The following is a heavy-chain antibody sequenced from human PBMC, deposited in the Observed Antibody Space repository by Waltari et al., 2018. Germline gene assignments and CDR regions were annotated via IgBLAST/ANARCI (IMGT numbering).Heavy chain of an antibody. CDR2: IIPIFGTA. V-gene: IGHV1-69*05. D-gene: IGHD6-13*01. J-gene: IGHJ4*02. CDR3: ARSYGYSSSPTFDY. Sequence: QVQLVQSGAEVKKPGSSVKVSCKASGGPFSSYAISWVRQAPGQGLEWMGGIIPIFGTANYAQKFQGRVMITTDESTSTAYMELSSLRSEDTAVYYCARSYGYSSSPTFDYWGQGTLVTVSS. CDR1: GGPFSSYA.